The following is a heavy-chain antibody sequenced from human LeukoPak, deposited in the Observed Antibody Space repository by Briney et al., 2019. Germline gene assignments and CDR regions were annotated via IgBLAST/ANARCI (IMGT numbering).Heavy chain of an antibody. D-gene: IGHD5-18*01. CDR1: GFTFSTYA. CDR3: ASARGSSYGSLGD. Sequence: GRSLRLSCAASGFTFSTYAMYWVRQAPGKGLEWVAVILPDGSNSFYADSVKGRFTTSRDNSKNTLYLQMNSLRAEDTAVYYCASARGSSYGSLGDWGQGTLDTVSS. V-gene: IGHV3-30*14. CDR2: ILPDGSNS. J-gene: IGHJ4*02.